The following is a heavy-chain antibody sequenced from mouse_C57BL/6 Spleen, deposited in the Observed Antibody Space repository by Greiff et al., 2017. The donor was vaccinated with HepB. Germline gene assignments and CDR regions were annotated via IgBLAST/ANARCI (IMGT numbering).Heavy chain of an antibody. D-gene: IGHD1-1*01. CDR3: ARSRDYSFDY. V-gene: IGHV1-81*01. CDR1: GYTFTSYG. J-gene: IGHJ2*01. Sequence: VQRVESGAELARPGASVKLSCKASGYTFTSYGISWVKQRTGQGLEWIGEIYPRSGNTYYNEKFKGKATLTADKSSSTAYMELRSLTSEDSAVYFCARSRDYSFDYWGQGTTLTVSS. CDR2: IYPRSGNT.